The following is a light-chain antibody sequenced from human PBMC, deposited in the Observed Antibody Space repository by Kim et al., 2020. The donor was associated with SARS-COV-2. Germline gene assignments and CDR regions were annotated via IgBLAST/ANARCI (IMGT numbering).Light chain of an antibody. J-gene: IGLJ3*02. CDR2: RDS. V-gene: IGLV3-9*01. CDR1: NIGSKN. CDR3: QVWDSSTAV. Sequence: SYELTQPLSVSVALGQTARITCGGNNIGSKNVHWYQQKPGQAPVLLIYRDSNRPSGIPERFSGSNSGNTATLTISRAQAGDEADYYCQVWDSSTAVFGGGTQLTVL.